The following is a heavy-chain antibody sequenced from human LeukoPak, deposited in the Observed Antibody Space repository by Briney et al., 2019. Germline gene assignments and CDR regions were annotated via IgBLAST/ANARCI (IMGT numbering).Heavy chain of an antibody. V-gene: IGHV4-4*02. CDR1: GGSISSSNW. CDR2: IYHSGST. D-gene: IGHD6-19*01. CDR3: ARENGAVAGDGWYFDL. J-gene: IGHJ2*01. Sequence: SETLSLTCAVSGGSISSSNWWSWVRQPPGKGLEWIGEIYHSGSTNYNPSLKSRVTISVDKSKNQFSLKLSSVTAADTAVYYCARENGAVAGDGWYFDLWGRGTLVTVSS.